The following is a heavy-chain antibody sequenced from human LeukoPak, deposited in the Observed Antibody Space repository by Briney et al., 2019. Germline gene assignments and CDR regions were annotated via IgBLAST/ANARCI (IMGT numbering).Heavy chain of an antibody. CDR2: IIPILGTA. CDR1: GGTFSSYA. V-gene: IGHV1-69*05. J-gene: IGHJ4*02. D-gene: IGHD3-22*01. Sequence: GASVKVSCKASGGTFSSYAISWVRQAPGHGLEWMGGIIPILGTANYAQKFQARVTITTDESTSTVYMELSSLRSEDTAVYYCARAARTYYDSSGYEAQNYWGQGTLVTVSS. CDR3: ARAARTYYDSSGYEAQNY.